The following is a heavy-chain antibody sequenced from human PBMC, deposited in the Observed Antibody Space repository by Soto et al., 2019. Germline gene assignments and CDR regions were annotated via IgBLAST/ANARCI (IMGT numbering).Heavy chain of an antibody. CDR2: ITDRSSST. Sequence: EVQLLESGGGLVQPGGSLRLSCAASGFTFSSNPMSWVRQAPGKGLEWVSSITDRSSSTHYADSVKGRFTISRDKSKNTLYLQMNSLRAEDTAIYYCAKDAPQYGNYYFDYWGQGTLVTVSS. CDR3: AKDAPQYGNYYFDY. D-gene: IGHD1-1*01. J-gene: IGHJ4*02. V-gene: IGHV3-23*01. CDR1: GFTFSSNP.